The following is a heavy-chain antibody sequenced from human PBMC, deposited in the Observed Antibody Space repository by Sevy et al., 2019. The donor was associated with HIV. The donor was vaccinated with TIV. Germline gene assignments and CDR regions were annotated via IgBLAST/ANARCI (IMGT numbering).Heavy chain of an antibody. D-gene: IGHD3-22*01. Sequence: ASVKVSCKASGYTFTGYYMHWVRQAPGQGLEWMGRINPNSGGTNYAQKFQGRVTMTRGTSISTAYMELSRLRSDDTAVYYCAREVADYYDSSFQHWGQGTLVTVSS. CDR2: INPNSGGT. CDR1: GYTFTGYY. CDR3: AREVADYYDSSFQH. J-gene: IGHJ1*01. V-gene: IGHV1-2*06.